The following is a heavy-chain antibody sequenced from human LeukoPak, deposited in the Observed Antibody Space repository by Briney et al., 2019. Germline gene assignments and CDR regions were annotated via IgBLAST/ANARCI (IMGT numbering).Heavy chain of an antibody. Sequence: GGSLRLSCAASGFTFSNYAMHWVRQAPGKGLEWVAVISYDGSNKYYADSVKGRFTISRDNSKNTLYLQMNSLRVEDTAVFYCARGTSYYDPNPFDNWGQGTLVTVSS. CDR2: ISYDGSNK. J-gene: IGHJ4*02. CDR3: ARGTSYYDPNPFDN. V-gene: IGHV3-30-3*01. CDR1: GFTFSNYA. D-gene: IGHD3-22*01.